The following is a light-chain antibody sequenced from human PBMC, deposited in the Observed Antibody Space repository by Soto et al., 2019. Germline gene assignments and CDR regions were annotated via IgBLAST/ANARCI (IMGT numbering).Light chain of an antibody. Sequence: QSALTQPPSASGSLGQSVTISCTGASSDISGHNYVSWYQQHPGKAPKLMIYEVSKRTSWVPDRFSASKSGNTASLTVSGLQAEDEAAYYCSSYAGGNNWVFGGGTQLTVL. CDR2: EVS. CDR1: SSDISGHNY. CDR3: SSYAGGNNWV. J-gene: IGLJ3*02. V-gene: IGLV2-8*01.